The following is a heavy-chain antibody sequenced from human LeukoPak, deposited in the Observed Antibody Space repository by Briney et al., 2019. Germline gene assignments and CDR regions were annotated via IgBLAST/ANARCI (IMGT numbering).Heavy chain of an antibody. CDR2: IGDSGGST. CDR1: GFTFSSSS. J-gene: IGHJ4*02. D-gene: IGHD3-10*01. CDR3: AKTGLKVPRSYFDY. V-gene: IGHV3-23*01. Sequence: GGSLRLSCAASGFTFSSSSISWVRQAPGEGLEWVSAIGDSGGSTYYADSVRGRFTISRDNSKNTLYLQMNSLRAEDTAIYYCAKTGLKVPRSYFDYWGQGALVTVSS.